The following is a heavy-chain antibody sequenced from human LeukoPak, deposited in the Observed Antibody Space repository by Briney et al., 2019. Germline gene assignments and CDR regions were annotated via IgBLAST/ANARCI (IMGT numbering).Heavy chain of an antibody. J-gene: IGHJ4*02. CDR2: IYYSGST. Sequence: PSETLSLTCTVSGGSISSYYWSWIRQPPGKGLEWIGYIYYSGSTNYNPSLKSRVTISVDTSKNQFSLKLSSVTAADTAVYYCARGRVVGATTVGYWGQGTLVTVSS. CDR1: GGSISSYY. CDR3: ARGRVVGATTVGY. V-gene: IGHV4-59*12. D-gene: IGHD1-26*01.